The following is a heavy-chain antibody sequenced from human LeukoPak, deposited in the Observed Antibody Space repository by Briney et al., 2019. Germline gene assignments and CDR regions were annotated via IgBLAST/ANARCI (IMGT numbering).Heavy chain of an antibody. D-gene: IGHD6-6*01. CDR2: IYYSGST. Sequence: SETLSLTCAVSGVSISDYYWSWIRQPPGKGLEWIGYIYYSGSTNYNPSLKSRVTISVDTSKNQFSLKLSSVTAADPAVYYCAARTTHYYYYYMDVWGKGTTVTVSS. CDR1: GVSISDYY. CDR3: AARTTHYYYYYMDV. V-gene: IGHV4-59*01. J-gene: IGHJ6*03.